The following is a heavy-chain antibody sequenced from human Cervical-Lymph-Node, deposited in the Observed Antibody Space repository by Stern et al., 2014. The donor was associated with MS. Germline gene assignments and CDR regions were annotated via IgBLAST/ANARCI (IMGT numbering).Heavy chain of an antibody. V-gene: IGHV1-18*01. J-gene: IGHJ4*02. D-gene: IGHD3-16*01. CDR3: AXXYVXAFDY. Sequence: VQLVQSGSEVKKPGASGKVSCKASGYTFTNYGITWVRQAPGRGLEWMGGISAYNGDTNYAQNLQGRVTMTTDTSMTTAYMELRSLRSDDTAVYYCAXXYVXAFDYWGQGSLV. CDR1: GYTFTNYG. CDR2: ISAYNGDT.